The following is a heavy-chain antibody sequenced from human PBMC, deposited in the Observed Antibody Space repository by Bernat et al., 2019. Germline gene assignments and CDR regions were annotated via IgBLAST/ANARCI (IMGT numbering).Heavy chain of an antibody. CDR2: ISAYNGNT. Sequence: QVQLVQSGAEVKKPGASVKVSCKASGYTFISYGISWVRQAPGQGLEWMGWISAYNGNTNYALKLQGRVTMTTDTSTSTSYLELRSLRSDDTAVYYCARATYYYDSSGYYYERFDYWGQGTLVTVSS. V-gene: IGHV1-18*01. CDR1: GYTFISYG. J-gene: IGHJ4*02. CDR3: ARATYYYDSSGYYYERFDY. D-gene: IGHD3-22*01.